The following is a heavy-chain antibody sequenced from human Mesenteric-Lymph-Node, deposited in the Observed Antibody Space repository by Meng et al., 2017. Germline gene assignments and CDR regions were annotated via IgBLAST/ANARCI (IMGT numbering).Heavy chain of an antibody. V-gene: IGHV4-59*01. D-gene: IGHD1-26*01. CDR3: ARDRLDGGSYYIDY. CDR2: IYYSGST. Sequence: SETLSLTCAVYGGSFSGYYWSWIRQPPGKGLEWIGYIYYSGSTNYNPSLKSRVTISVDTSKNQFSLKLSSVTAADTAVYYCARDRLDGGSYYIDYWGQGTLVTVSS. J-gene: IGHJ4*02. CDR1: GGSFSGYY.